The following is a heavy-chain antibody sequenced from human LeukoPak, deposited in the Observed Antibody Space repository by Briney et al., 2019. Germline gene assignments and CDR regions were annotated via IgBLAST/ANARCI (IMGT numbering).Heavy chain of an antibody. V-gene: IGHV4-34*01. D-gene: IGHD4-23*01. CDR2: INHSGST. CDR1: GGSFSGYY. J-gene: IGHJ4*02. Sequence: SETLSLTCAVYGGSFSGYYWSWIRQPPGKGLEWIGEINHSGSTNYNPSLKSRVTISVDTSKNQFSLKLSSVTAADTAVYYCARHSNSLDYWGQGTLVTVSS. CDR3: ARHSNSLDY.